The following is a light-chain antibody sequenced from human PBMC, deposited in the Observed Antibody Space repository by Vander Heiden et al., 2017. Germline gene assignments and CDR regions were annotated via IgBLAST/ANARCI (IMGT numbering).Light chain of an antibody. Sequence: VLTQSPGTLSLSPGDRATLSCRASQNVDFNYLAWYQHKPGQAPRVLIYGASNRATGIPDRFSGSGSGTDFTLTITRLEPEDFALYYCQQYGTSPLTFGGGTKVEIK. V-gene: IGKV3-20*01. CDR3: QQYGTSPLT. CDR2: GAS. CDR1: QNVDFNY. J-gene: IGKJ4*01.